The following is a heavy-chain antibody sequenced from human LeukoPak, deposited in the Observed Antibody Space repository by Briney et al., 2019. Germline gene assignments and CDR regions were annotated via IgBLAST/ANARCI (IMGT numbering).Heavy chain of an antibody. Sequence: GGPLRLSCEASGFTFNRHGMHWVRQAPGKGLEWVAVVSDNGIYKYYSDSVKGRFTISRDNSKNILYLQMSGLRVDDTHIYYCAKEGASGSFDMWGQGTMVTVSS. CDR1: GFTFNRHG. D-gene: IGHD4/OR15-4a*01. CDR3: AKEGASGSFDM. CDR2: VSDNGIYK. J-gene: IGHJ3*02. V-gene: IGHV3-30*18.